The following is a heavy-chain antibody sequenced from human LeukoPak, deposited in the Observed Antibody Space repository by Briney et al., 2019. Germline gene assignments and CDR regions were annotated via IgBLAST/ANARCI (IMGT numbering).Heavy chain of an antibody. J-gene: IGHJ4*02. CDR2: ISGSGGST. Sequence: AGGSLRLSCAASGFTFSSYAMSWVRQAPGKGLGWVSAISGSGGSTYYADSVKGRFTISRDNSKNTLYLQMNSLRAEDTAVYYCAKDGYYGDYLFDYWGQGTLVTVSS. CDR3: AKDGYYGDYLFDY. D-gene: IGHD4-17*01. V-gene: IGHV3-23*01. CDR1: GFTFSSYA.